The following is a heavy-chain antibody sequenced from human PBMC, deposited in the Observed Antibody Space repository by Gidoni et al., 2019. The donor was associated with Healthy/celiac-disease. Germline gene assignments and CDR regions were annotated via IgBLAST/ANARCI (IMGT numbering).Heavy chain of an antibody. Sequence: FTFSSYGMHWVRQAPGKGLEWVAVISYDGSNKYYADSVKGRFTISRDNSKNTLYLQMNSLRAEDTAVYYCAKDPAGYSSGDNWFDPWGQGTLVTVSS. V-gene: IGHV3-30*18. CDR2: ISYDGSNK. D-gene: IGHD6-19*01. CDR3: AKDPAGYSSGDNWFDP. CDR1: FTFSSYG. J-gene: IGHJ5*02.